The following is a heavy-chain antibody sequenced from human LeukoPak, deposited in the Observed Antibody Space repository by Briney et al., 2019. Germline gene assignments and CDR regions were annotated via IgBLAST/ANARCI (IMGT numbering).Heavy chain of an antibody. J-gene: IGHJ5*02. Sequence: GGSLRLSCAASGFTFSDYYMSWIRQAPGKGLEWVLYISSSGSTIYYADSVKGRFTISRDNAKNSLYLQMNSLRAEDTAVYYCARERSSSTSWTFDPWGQGTLVTVSS. CDR3: ARERSSSTSWTFDP. V-gene: IGHV3-11*01. CDR2: ISSSGSTI. D-gene: IGHD2-2*01. CDR1: GFTFSDYY.